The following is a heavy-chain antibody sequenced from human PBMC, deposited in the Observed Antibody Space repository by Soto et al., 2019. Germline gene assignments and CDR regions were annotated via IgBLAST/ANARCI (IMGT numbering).Heavy chain of an antibody. V-gene: IGHV3-30-3*01. J-gene: IGHJ4*02. CDR1: GFTFSSYA. D-gene: IGHD5-12*01. Sequence: QVQLVESGGGVVQPGRSLRLSCAASGFTFSSYAMHWVRQAPGKGLEWVAVISYDGSNKYYADSVKGRFTISRDNSKNTLYLQMNIRRAEDTAVYYCAKHSGYANSFDYWGQGSLVTVSA. CDR2: ISYDGSNK. CDR3: AKHSGYANSFDY.